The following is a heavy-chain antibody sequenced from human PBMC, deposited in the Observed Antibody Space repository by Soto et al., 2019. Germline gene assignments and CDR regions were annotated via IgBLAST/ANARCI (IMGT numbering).Heavy chain of an antibody. Sequence: QVQLQQWGAGLLKPSETLSLTCAVYGGSFSGYYWSWIRQPPGKGLEWIGEINHSGSTNYNPSLKCRVTISVDTSKNQFSLKLSSVTAADTAVYYCARDAPQKAGFDYWGQGTLVTVSS. CDR2: INHSGST. CDR1: GGSFSGYY. J-gene: IGHJ4*02. D-gene: IGHD6-19*01. V-gene: IGHV4-34*01. CDR3: ARDAPQKAGFDY.